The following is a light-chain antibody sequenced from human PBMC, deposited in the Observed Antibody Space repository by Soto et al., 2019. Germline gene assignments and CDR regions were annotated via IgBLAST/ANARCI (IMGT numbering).Light chain of an antibody. J-gene: IGKJ5*01. Sequence: DIQMTQSPSSLSASLGDRVTITCQASQDIDKFLNWYQQRPGKPPKLLIDDASNLETGVPSRFSGSGSGTDFTFIISSLQPEDIATYYCQQYYDLPITFGQGTRLEIK. CDR3: QQYYDLPIT. V-gene: IGKV1-33*01. CDR2: DAS. CDR1: QDIDKF.